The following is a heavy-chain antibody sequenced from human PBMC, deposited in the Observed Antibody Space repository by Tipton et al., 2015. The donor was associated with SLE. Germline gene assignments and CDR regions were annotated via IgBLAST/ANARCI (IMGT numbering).Heavy chain of an antibody. CDR1: GGSFSSYY. Sequence: TLSLTCAVYGGSFSSYYWSWIRQPPGKGLEWIGYIYYSGSTNYNPSLKSRVTISVDTSKNQFSLKLSSVTAADTAVYYCARGLRPIGYYYYYMDVWGKGTTVTVSS. J-gene: IGHJ6*03. CDR2: IYYSGST. CDR3: ARGLRPIGYYYYYMDV. V-gene: IGHV4-59*01. D-gene: IGHD4-17*01.